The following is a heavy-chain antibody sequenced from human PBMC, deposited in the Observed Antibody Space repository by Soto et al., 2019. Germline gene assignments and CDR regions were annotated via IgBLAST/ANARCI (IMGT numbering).Heavy chain of an antibody. CDR2: ISWNSGSI. CDR3: ANLKGYSSGWYGFGNDY. V-gene: IGHV3-9*01. CDR1: GFTFDDYA. D-gene: IGHD6-19*01. J-gene: IGHJ4*02. Sequence: LRLSCAASGFTFDDYAIHWVRQSPGKGLEWVSGISWNSGSIGYADSVKGRFTISRDNAKNSLYLQMNSLRAEDTALYYCANLKGYSSGWYGFGNDYWGQGTLVTVSS.